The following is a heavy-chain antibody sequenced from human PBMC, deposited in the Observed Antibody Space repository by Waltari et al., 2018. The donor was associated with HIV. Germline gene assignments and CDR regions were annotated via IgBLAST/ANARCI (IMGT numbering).Heavy chain of an antibody. D-gene: IGHD1-26*01. V-gene: IGHV3-23*01. CDR1: GFIFSNYA. CDR3: AKDSMGAIDVEDYFDF. J-gene: IGHJ4*02. Sequence: EVPLLASGGGLVQPGGSLRLFCAPSGFIFSNYAMSWVRQPPGKGLEWVSTIRSIGDTTYYADSVKGRFTTTRANSKDTLYLQMNSLRAEDTAVYYCAKDSMGAIDVEDYFDFWGQGTLVTVSS. CDR2: IRSIGDTT.